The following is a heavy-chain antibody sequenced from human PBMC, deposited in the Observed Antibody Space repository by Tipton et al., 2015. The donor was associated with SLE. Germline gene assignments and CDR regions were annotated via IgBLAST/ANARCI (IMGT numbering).Heavy chain of an antibody. D-gene: IGHD5-12*01. CDR2: MSYSGST. CDR3: ARGGVGGYDYFDH. J-gene: IGHJ4*02. V-gene: IGHV4-31*03. Sequence: TLSLTCTVSGGSFSSDTYLWGWIRQPPGKGLEWIGHMSYSGSTHYNPSLKSRITISVDTSKNHFSLKLSSVTAADTAVYYCARGGVGGYDYFDHWGQGTLVTVSS. CDR1: GGSFSSDTYL.